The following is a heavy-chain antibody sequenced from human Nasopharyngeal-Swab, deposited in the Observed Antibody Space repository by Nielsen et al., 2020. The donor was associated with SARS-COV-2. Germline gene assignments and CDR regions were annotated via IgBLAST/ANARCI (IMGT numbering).Heavy chain of an antibody. V-gene: IGHV3-21*01. CDR3: ASRPRAGY. J-gene: IGHJ4*02. Sequence: RQPPGKGLEWVSSITSSSTYMYYTDSVEGRFTISRDNAKNSLFLQMNSLRGEDTAVYYCASRPRAGYWGQGTLVTVSS. CDR2: ITSSSTYM.